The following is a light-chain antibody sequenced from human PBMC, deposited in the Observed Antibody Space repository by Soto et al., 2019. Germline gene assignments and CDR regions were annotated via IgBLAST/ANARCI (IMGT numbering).Light chain of an antibody. Sequence: QTVVTQEPSLTVSPGGTVTLTCGSSTGAVTSSHYPYWFQQRPGQAPRTLIYNTSNTRSWTPARFSGSLLGGKAALTLSGAQPEDEADYYCLLFYSGPRVFGGGTKLTVL. CDR3: LLFYSGPRV. CDR2: NTS. V-gene: IGLV7-46*01. J-gene: IGLJ2*01. CDR1: TGAVTSSHY.